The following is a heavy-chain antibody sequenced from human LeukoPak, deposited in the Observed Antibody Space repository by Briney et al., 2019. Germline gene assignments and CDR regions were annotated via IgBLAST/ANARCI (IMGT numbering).Heavy chain of an antibody. D-gene: IGHD5-24*01. CDR2: IQHSGNS. J-gene: IGHJ4*02. Sequence: SETLSLTCTVSGGAISSYFWSWIRQPAGKGLEWIGYIQHSGNSNYNSSLKSRVTISVDTSQNHFSLKLSSVTAADTAVYYCARGRRWLQSPFDYWGQGTLVTVSS. V-gene: IGHV4-59*01. CDR1: GGAISSYF. CDR3: ARGRRWLQSPFDY.